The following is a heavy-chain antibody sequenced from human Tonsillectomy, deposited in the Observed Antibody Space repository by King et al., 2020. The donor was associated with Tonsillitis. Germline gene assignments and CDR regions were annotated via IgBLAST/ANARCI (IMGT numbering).Heavy chain of an antibody. V-gene: IGHV3-30-3*01. Sequence: QLVQSGGGVVQPGRSLRLSCAASGFTFSSYAMHWVRQAPGKGLEWVAVISYDGSNKYYADSVKGRFTISRDNSKNTLYLQMNSLRAEDTAVYYCARVPLRYFDWWSTNWFDPWGQGTLVTVSS. CDR1: GFTFSSYA. J-gene: IGHJ5*02. CDR3: ARVPLRYFDWWSTNWFDP. D-gene: IGHD3-9*01. CDR2: ISYDGSNK.